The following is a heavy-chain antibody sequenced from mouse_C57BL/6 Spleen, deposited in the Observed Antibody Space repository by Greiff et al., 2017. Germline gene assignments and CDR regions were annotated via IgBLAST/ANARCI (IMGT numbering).Heavy chain of an antibody. J-gene: IGHJ3*01. Sequence: VQLQQSGAELVRPGASVKLSCTASGFNSKDYYMHWVKQRPEQGLEWIGRIDPEDGDTEYAPKFQGKATMTADTSSNTAYLQLSSLTSEDTAVYYCTTPYYGSSYEGFAYCGQGTLVTVSA. CDR2: IDPEDGDT. D-gene: IGHD1-1*01. CDR1: GFNSKDYY. V-gene: IGHV14-1*01. CDR3: TTPYYGSSYEGFAY.